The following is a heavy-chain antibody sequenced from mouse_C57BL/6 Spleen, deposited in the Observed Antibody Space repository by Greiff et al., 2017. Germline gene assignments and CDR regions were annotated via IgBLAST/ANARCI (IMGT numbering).Heavy chain of an antibody. CDR2: IDPEDGET. V-gene: IGHV14-2*01. D-gene: IGHD1-1*01. CDR3: ARRAGYGSSYNFDY. CDR1: GFNFKDYY. J-gene: IGHJ2*01. Sequence: EVQLQESGAELVKPGASVKLSCTASGFNFKDYYMHWVKQRTEQGLEWIGRIDPEDGETKYAPKFQGKATITADTSSNTAYLQLSSLTSEYTAVSDCARRAGYGSSYNFDYWGQGTTLTVSS.